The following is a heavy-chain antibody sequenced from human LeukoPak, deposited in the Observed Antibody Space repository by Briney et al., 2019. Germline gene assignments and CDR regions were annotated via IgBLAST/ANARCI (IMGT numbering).Heavy chain of an antibody. Sequence: ASVKVSCKVSGYTLTELSMHWVRQAPGKGLEWMGGFDPEDGETIYAQKFQGRVTMTEDTSTDTAYMEPSSLRSEDTAVYYCAAVVATALRRYYFDYWGQGTLVTVSS. CDR1: GYTLTELS. J-gene: IGHJ4*02. V-gene: IGHV1-24*01. CDR2: FDPEDGET. CDR3: AAVVATALRRYYFDY. D-gene: IGHD5-12*01.